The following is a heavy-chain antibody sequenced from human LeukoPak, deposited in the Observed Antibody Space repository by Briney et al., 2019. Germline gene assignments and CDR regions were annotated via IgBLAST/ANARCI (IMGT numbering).Heavy chain of an antibody. Sequence: GESLRLSCAASGFTFSSYAMHWVRQAPGKGLEYVSAISSNGGSTYYANSVKGRFTISRDNSKNTLYLQMGSLRAEDMAVYYCARSPYYYGSGSYYEYFDYWGQGTLVTVSS. CDR2: ISSNGGST. D-gene: IGHD3-10*01. V-gene: IGHV3-64*01. J-gene: IGHJ4*02. CDR1: GFTFSSYA. CDR3: ARSPYYYGSGSYYEYFDY.